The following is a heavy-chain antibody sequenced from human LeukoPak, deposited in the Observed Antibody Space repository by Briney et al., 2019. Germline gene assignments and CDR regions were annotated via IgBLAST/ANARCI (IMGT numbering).Heavy chain of an antibody. V-gene: IGHV3-30*02. CDR1: GFTFSSYG. Sequence: GGSLRLSYAASGFTFSSYGMHWVRLAPGKGLEWVAFIRYDGSNKYYADSVKGRFTISRDNSKNTLYLQMNSLRAEDTAVYYCAKQEWFGELLAYWGQGTLVTVSS. CDR3: AKQEWFGELLAY. CDR2: IRYDGSNK. J-gene: IGHJ4*02. D-gene: IGHD3-10*01.